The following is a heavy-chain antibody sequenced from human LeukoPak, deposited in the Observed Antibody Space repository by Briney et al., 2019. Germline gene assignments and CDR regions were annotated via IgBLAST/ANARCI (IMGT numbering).Heavy chain of an antibody. J-gene: IGHJ4*02. CDR3: ARAKGSGSYLD. V-gene: IGHV3-66*01. D-gene: IGHD3-10*01. Sequence: PGGSQRPSCAASGFTVSSNYMSWVRQAPGKGLEWVSVIYSGGSTYYADSVKGRFTISRDNSKNTLYLQMNSLRAEDTAVYYCARAKGSGSYLDWGQGTLVTVSS. CDR2: IYSGGST. CDR1: GFTVSSNY.